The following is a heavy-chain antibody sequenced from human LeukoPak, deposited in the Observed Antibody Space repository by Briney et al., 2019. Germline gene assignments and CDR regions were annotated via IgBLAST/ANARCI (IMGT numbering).Heavy chain of an antibody. D-gene: IGHD2-15*01. CDR1: GGSVSSGSYY. V-gene: IGHV4-61*01. Sequence: SETLSLTCTVSGGSVSSGSYYWSWIRQPPGKGLEWIVYIYYSGSTNYNPSLKSRVTISVDTSKNQFSLKLSSVTAADTAVYYCARGCYSGYHYYGMDVWGQGTTVTVSS. CDR3: ARGCYSGYHYYGMDV. CDR2: IYYSGST. J-gene: IGHJ6*02.